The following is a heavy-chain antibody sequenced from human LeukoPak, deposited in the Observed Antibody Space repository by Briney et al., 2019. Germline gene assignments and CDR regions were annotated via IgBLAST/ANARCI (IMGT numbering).Heavy chain of an antibody. CDR2: INPSGGST. CDR3: ARVGGYSGPLDVYGMDV. Sequence: ASVKVSCKASGYTFTSYYMHWVRQAPGQGLEWMGIINPSGGSTSYAQKFQGRVTMTRDTSTSTVYMELSSLRAEDTAVYYCARVGGYSGPLDVYGMDVWGQGTTVTVSS. CDR1: GYTFTSYY. J-gene: IGHJ6*02. D-gene: IGHD5-12*01. V-gene: IGHV1-46*01.